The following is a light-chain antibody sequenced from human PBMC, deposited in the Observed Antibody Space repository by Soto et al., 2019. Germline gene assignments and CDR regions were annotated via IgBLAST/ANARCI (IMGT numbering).Light chain of an antibody. J-gene: IGKJ2*01. Sequence: EIVMTQSPATLSVSPGERATLSCRASQSVSSNLAWYQQKPGQAPTLLIYGASARATGIPARFSGSGSGTEFTLTISSLQSEDFADYYCQHYNNWPFTFGQGTKLEI. CDR3: QHYNNWPFT. CDR2: GAS. CDR1: QSVSSN. V-gene: IGKV3-15*01.